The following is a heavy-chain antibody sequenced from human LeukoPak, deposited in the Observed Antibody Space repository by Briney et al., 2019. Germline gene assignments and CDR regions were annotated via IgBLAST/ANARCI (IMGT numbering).Heavy chain of an antibody. CDR1: GYTFTGYY. Sequence: ASVTVSCKASGYTFTGYYMHWVRQAPGQGLEWMGWINPNSGGTNYAQKFQGRVTMTRDTSISTAYMELSRLRSDDTAVYYCARGGKRYSSGWRLYNWFDPWGQGTLVTVSS. CDR3: ARGGKRYSSGWRLYNWFDP. J-gene: IGHJ5*02. D-gene: IGHD6-25*01. CDR2: INPNSGGT. V-gene: IGHV1-2*02.